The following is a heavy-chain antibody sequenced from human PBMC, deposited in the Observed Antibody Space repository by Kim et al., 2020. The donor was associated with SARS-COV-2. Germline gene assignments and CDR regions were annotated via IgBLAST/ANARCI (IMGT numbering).Heavy chain of an antibody. J-gene: IGHJ4*02. CDR3: ARSRYYDILTGPELDY. CDR1: GFTFSSYG. Sequence: GGSLRLSCAASGFTFSSYGMHWVRQAPGKGLEWVAVISYDGSNKYYADSVKGRFTISRDNSKNTLYLQMNSLRAEDTAVYYCARSRYYDILTGPELDYWGQGTLVTVSS. V-gene: IGHV3-33*05. CDR2: ISYDGSNK. D-gene: IGHD3-9*01.